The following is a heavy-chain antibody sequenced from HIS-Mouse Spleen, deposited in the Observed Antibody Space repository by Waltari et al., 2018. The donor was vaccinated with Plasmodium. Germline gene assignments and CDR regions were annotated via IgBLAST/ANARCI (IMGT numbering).Heavy chain of an antibody. CDR2: INHSGST. CDR3: ARGRRIVVVTAPRGFFDY. D-gene: IGHD2-21*02. CDR1: GGSFSGSY. Sequence: QVQLQPWGAGLFKPSATLSLTCAVYGGSFSGSYLCWLRPPPGKGLEWIGEINHSGSTNYNPSLKSRVTISVDTSKNQFSLKLSSVTAADTAVYYCARGRRIVVVTAPRGFFDYWGQGTLVTVSS. J-gene: IGHJ4*02. V-gene: IGHV4-34*01.